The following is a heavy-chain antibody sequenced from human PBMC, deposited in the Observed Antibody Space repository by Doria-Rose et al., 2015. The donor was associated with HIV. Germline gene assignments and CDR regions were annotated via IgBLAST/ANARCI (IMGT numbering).Heavy chain of an antibody. CDR3: ARIKSSRWYHKYYFDF. Sequence: SGPVLVKPTETLTLTCTVSGVSLSSPGMGVSWIRQPPGKALEWLANIFSDDDRSYKTSLKSRLTISRGTSKSQVVLTMTDMDPVDTATYYCARIKSSRWYHKYYFDFWGQGTLVTVSA. D-gene: IGHD6-13*01. CDR2: IFSDDDR. V-gene: IGHV2-26*01. J-gene: IGHJ4*02. CDR1: GVSLSSPGMG.